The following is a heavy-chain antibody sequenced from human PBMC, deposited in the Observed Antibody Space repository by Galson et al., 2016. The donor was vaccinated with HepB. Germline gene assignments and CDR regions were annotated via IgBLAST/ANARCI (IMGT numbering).Heavy chain of an antibody. Sequence: SLRLSCAASGFTFRKYYMTWVRQAPGKGLEWVSVINSGYSTNYAASVQGRFTISRDNSKSTLYLRMDSLRAEDTAVYYCAREYFYRIDVWGKGTTVTVSS. CDR3: AREYFYRIDV. V-gene: IGHV3-53*01. CDR2: INSGYST. J-gene: IGHJ6*03. CDR1: GFTFRKYY. D-gene: IGHD2/OR15-2a*01.